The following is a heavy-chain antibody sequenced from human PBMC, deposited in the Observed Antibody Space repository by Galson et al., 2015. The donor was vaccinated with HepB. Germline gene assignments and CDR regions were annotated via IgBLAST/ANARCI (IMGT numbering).Heavy chain of an antibody. CDR2: INPSGGST. D-gene: IGHD2-15*01. CDR1: GYTFTSYY. Sequence: SVKVSCKASGYTFTSYYMHWVRQAPGQGLEWMGIINPSGGSTSYAQKLQGRVTMTRDTSTSTVYMELSSLRSEDTAVYYCARDQGVGVPDYWGQGTLVTVSS. J-gene: IGHJ4*02. V-gene: IGHV1-46*04. CDR3: ARDQGVGVPDY.